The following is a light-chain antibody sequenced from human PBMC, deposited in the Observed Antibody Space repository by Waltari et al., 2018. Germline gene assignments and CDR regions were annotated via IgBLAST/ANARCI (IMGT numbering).Light chain of an antibody. Sequence: DRFTITWRASQSISNWVAWYQQKPGKAPKLLIYKASTLESGVPLRFSGRGSGTEFTLTISSLQPDDFATYYCQQYNSYSLLSFGGGTKVEIK. V-gene: IGKV1-5*03. J-gene: IGKJ4*01. CDR1: QSISNW. CDR3: QQYNSYSLLS. CDR2: KAS.